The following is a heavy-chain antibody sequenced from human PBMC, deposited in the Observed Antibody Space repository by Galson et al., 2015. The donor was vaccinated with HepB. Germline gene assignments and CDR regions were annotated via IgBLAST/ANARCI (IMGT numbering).Heavy chain of an antibody. CDR3: GKEIRDSSGMYRYFDL. CDR1: GFTFSSYS. CDR2: ISGSGGST. J-gene: IGHJ2*01. V-gene: IGHV3-23*01. Sequence: SLRLSCAASGFTFSSYSMSWVRQAPGKGLEWVSAISGSGGSTYYADSVKGRFTISRDNSKNTLYLQMNSLRAEDTAVYYCGKEIRDSSGMYRYFDLWGRGTLVTVSS. D-gene: IGHD3-22*01.